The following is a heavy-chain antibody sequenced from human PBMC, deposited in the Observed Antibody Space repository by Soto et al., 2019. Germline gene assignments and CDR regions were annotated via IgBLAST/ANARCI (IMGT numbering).Heavy chain of an antibody. J-gene: IGHJ4*02. CDR1: GFGFSTHA. CDR2: ITNTGITT. V-gene: IGHV3-23*01. Sequence: GGSLRLSCAASGFGFSTHALSWVRQAPGKGLEWLSSITNTGITTHYADSVKGRFTISRENSRNTLHLQMNNLRVDDTAVYYCAKGFDYGDTKHIDHWGQGXLLTVYS. CDR3: AKGFDYGDTKHIDH. D-gene: IGHD4-17*01.